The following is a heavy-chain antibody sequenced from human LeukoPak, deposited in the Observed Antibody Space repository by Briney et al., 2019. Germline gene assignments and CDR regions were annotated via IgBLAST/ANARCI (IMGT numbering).Heavy chain of an antibody. Sequence: SETLSLTCAVYGGSFSGYYWSWIRQPPGKGLEWVGEINHSGSTNYNPSLKSRVAISVDTSKNQFSLKLSSVTAADTAVYYCARGYYGSGSPSSYGMDVWGQGTTVTVSS. CDR3: ARGYYGSGSPSSYGMDV. V-gene: IGHV4-34*01. D-gene: IGHD3-10*01. CDR2: INHSGST. CDR1: GGSFSGYY. J-gene: IGHJ6*02.